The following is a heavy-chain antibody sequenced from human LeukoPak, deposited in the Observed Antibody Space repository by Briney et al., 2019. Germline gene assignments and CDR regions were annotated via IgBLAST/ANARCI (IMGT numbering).Heavy chain of an antibody. V-gene: IGHV4-4*07. CDR1: GAFVSVNY. CDR3: ARSPVGKGDPFDL. D-gene: IGHD1-26*01. Sequence: PLETLSLTCSVSGAFVSVNYWSWIRQSAGKGLEWIVRFYAGGSTNYNPSLMGRVAVSVDESKNQFSLRLTSVTAADTAVYYCARSPVGKGDPFDLWGQGTMVTVSP. CDR2: FYAGGST. J-gene: IGHJ3*01.